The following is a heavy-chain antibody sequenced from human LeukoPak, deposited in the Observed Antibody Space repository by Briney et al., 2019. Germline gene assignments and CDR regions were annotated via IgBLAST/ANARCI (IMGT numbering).Heavy chain of an antibody. CDR3: ARSAQRIAVAGRQTNPRPYY. Sequence: GGSLRLSCAASGFTFTSYWMSLVRQAPGKGLEGVANIKPDGSEKYYADSVKGRFTISRDNAKNSLYLQMNSLRAEDTAVYYCARSAQRIAVAGRQTNPRPYYWGQGTLVTVSS. CDR2: IKPDGSEK. J-gene: IGHJ4*02. CDR1: GFTFTSYW. V-gene: IGHV3-7*01. D-gene: IGHD6-19*01.